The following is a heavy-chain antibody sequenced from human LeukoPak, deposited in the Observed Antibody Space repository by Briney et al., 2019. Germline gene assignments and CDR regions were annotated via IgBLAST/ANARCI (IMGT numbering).Heavy chain of an antibody. V-gene: IGHV4-31*03. D-gene: IGHD2-15*01. CDR1: GGSIISGGYY. CDR3: ARVAAAGPNCSGGSCYLPYYYYYGMDV. CDR2: IYYSGST. J-gene: IGHJ6*02. Sequence: SETLSLTCTVSGGSIISGGYYWSWIRQHPGKGLEWIGYIYYSGSTYYNPSLKSRVTISVDTSKNQFSLKLSSVTAADTAVYYCARVAAAGPNCSGGSCYLPYYYYYGMDVWGQGTTVTVS.